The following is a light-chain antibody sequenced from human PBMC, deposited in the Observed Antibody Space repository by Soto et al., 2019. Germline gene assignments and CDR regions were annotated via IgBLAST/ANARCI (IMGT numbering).Light chain of an antibody. J-gene: IGKJ4*01. CDR3: QQLNSFPFS. Sequence: IQLTQSPSSLSASVGDRVTITCRASQGISSYLAWYQQKPGKAPKLLIYGASILQSGVPSGFSGSGSGTDFTLTISSLQPEDFATYHCQQLNSFPFSFGGGTKVEIK. CDR2: GAS. CDR1: QGISSY. V-gene: IGKV1-9*01.